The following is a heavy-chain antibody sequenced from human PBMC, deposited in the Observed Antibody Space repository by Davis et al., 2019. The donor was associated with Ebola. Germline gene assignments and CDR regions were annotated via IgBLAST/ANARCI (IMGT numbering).Heavy chain of an antibody. CDR1: GGSISSGDYY. Sequence: MPSETLSLTFTVPGGSISSGDYYWSWIRQAPGKGLEWIGYTYKSGKTYFNPSLESRVTMSVDTSKNQFSLKLSSVTAADTAVYYCARSGGHNWFDPWGQGTLVTVSS. V-gene: IGHV4-30-4*01. D-gene: IGHD3-16*01. J-gene: IGHJ5*02. CDR3: ARSGGHNWFDP. CDR2: TYKSGKT.